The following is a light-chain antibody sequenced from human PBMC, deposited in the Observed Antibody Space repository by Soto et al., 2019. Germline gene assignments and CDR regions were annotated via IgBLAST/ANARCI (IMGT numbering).Light chain of an antibody. CDR3: LQHFSYIWA. Sequence: GDRVTITCRASQDIRNDLGWYQQKPGKAPKRLIYATSTLESGVPSRFSGSGSGTELTLTISSLQPEDFATYYCLQHFSYIWAFGQGTKVDIK. V-gene: IGKV1-17*01. J-gene: IGKJ1*01. CDR2: ATS. CDR1: QDIRND.